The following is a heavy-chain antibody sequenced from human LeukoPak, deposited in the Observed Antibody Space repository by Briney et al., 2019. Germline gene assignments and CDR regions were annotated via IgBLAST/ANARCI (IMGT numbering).Heavy chain of an antibody. CDR1: GFTSSNYA. J-gene: IGHJ6*03. Sequence: PGGSLRLSCVDSGFTSSNYAMNWVRPAPGKGLEWVSAISGSGGNTYYADSVKGRLTISRDNSRNTLFLQINSLRAEDTAVYYCAKAGGLDHYYYMDVWGKGTTVTVSS. V-gene: IGHV3-23*01. CDR2: ISGSGGNT. CDR3: AKAGGLDHYYYMDV.